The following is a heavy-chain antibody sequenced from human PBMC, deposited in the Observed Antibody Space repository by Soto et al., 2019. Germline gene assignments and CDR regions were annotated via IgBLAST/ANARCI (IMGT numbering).Heavy chain of an antibody. CDR1: GFTFSSYA. CDR2: ISGSGGST. Sequence: GGSLRLSCAASGFTFSSYATSGVRQAPGKGLEWVSAISGSGGSTYYADSVKGRFTISRDNSKNTLYLQMNSLRAEGTAVYYCAKGVGYYAFWSGYHKARWNLDYWAQGTLVTVSS. J-gene: IGHJ4*02. CDR3: AKGVGYYAFWSGYHKARWNLDY. V-gene: IGHV3-23*01. D-gene: IGHD3-3*01.